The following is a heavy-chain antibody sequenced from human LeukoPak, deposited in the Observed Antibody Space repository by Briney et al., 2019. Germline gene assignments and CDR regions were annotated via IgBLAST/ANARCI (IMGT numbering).Heavy chain of an antibody. CDR1: GDSISHYY. Sequence: PSETLSLTCTVSGDSISHYYWTWIRQPPGKGLEWIGYIDGNGDTNFNPSLKSRVTFSSDKSKNQFSLKMTSVTAADTAVYFCAREKGLRNWTDMGEDYAFKIWGRGTMVTTSS. CDR2: IDGNGDT. J-gene: IGHJ3*02. D-gene: IGHD1-20*01. CDR3: AREKGLRNWTDMGEDYAFKI. V-gene: IGHV4-59*01.